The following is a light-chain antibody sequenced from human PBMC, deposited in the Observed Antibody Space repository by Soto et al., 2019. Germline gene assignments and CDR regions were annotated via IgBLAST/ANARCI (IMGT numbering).Light chain of an antibody. CDR2: DAS. J-gene: IGKJ5*01. Sequence: EIVLTQSPGTLSLSPGERATLSCRASQSVSSYLALYQQKPGQAPRLLIYDASNRATGIPARFSGRGSGTEFTLTISSLQSEDFAAYYCQQYTNWPPNTFGQGTRLEI. CDR1: QSVSSY. V-gene: IGKV3D-15*01. CDR3: QQYTNWPPNT.